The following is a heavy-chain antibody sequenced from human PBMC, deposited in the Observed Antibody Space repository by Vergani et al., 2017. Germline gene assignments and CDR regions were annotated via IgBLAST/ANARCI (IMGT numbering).Heavy chain of an antibody. J-gene: IGHJ4*02. CDR2: ISFDGTNE. D-gene: IGHD2-2*02. CDR1: VFALTRHA. Sequence: QVQMVESGGGVFQPGTSLRLSCVVSVFALTRHAMYCVRQAPGNGLEWVVGISFDGTNEYYPDLVKGRFTISRDIAKNTLYLQVRSLRLEDTGVYHCVRGRGLCAGGRCYTEAWDYWGQGTPVTVSS. V-gene: IGHV3-30-3*01. CDR3: VRGRGLCAGGRCYTEAWDY.